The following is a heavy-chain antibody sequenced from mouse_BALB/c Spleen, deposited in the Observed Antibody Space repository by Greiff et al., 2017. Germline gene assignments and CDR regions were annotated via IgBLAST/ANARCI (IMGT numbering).Heavy chain of an antibody. CDR1: GFTFSDFY. Sequence: EVKVVESGGGLVQPGGSLRLSCATSGFTFSDFYMEWVRQPPGKRLEWIAASRNKANDYTTEYSASVKGRFIVSRDTSQSILYLQMNALRAEDTAIYYCARGGEGAMDYWGQGTSVTVSS. CDR2: SRNKANDYTT. CDR3: ARGGEGAMDY. V-gene: IGHV7-1*02. J-gene: IGHJ4*01.